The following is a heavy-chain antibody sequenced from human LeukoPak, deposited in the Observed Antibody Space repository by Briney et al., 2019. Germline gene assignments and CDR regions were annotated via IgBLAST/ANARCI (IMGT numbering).Heavy chain of an antibody. J-gene: IGHJ5*02. Sequence: PSETLSLTCAVYGGSFSGYYWSWIRQPPGKGLEWIGEINHSGSTNYNPSLKSRVTISVDTSKNQFSLKLSSVTAADTAVYYCARDLHDSSGYYTNPHWFDPWGQGTLVTVSS. CDR3: ARDLHDSSGYYTNPHWFDP. V-gene: IGHV4-34*01. CDR1: GGSFSGYY. CDR2: INHSGST. D-gene: IGHD3-22*01.